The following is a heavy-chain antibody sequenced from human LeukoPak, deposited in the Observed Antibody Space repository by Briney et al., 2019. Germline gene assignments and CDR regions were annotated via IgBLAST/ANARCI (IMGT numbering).Heavy chain of an antibody. D-gene: IGHD2-8*01. V-gene: IGHV3-74*01. CDR1: GFSFSSYW. CDR2: IKGDGSST. J-gene: IGHJ3*02. Sequence: GGSLRLSYAASGFSFSSYWLHWVRQPPGKWLVSVPHIKGDGSSTSYADSVKGRFTISRDNTKNTLYLQMNSLRVEDAAVYYCATVGGVSGRAFDMWGQGTVVTVSS. CDR3: ATVGGVSGRAFDM.